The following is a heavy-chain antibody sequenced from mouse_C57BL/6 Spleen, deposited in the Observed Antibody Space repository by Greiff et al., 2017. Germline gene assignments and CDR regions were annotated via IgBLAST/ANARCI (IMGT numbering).Heavy chain of an antibody. CDR1: GYTFTSYW. Sequence: QVQLQQPGAELVKPGASVKMSCKASGYTFTSYWITWVKQRPGQGLEWIGDIYPGSGSTNYNEKFKSKATLTVDTSSSTAYMQLSSLTSEDSAVYYWARSGGNPGRDYAMDYWGQGTSVTVSS. J-gene: IGHJ4*01. CDR2: IYPGSGST. D-gene: IGHD2-1*01. CDR3: ARSGGNPGRDYAMDY. V-gene: IGHV1-55*01.